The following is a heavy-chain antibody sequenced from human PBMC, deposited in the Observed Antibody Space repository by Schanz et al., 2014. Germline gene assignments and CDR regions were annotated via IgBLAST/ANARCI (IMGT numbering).Heavy chain of an antibody. J-gene: IGHJ3*02. CDR3: TRGGYSYALSAFDI. Sequence: GPEVKKPGASVKVSCKASGYTFTDYGVIWVRQAPGQGLEWMGWISTSNGNTNYIQKLQGRVTMTTDTSTGTAYMELRSLRSDDTALYYCTRGGYSYALSAFDIWGQGTMVTVSS. CDR2: ISTSNGNT. CDR1: GYTFTDYG. D-gene: IGHD5-18*01. V-gene: IGHV1-18*01.